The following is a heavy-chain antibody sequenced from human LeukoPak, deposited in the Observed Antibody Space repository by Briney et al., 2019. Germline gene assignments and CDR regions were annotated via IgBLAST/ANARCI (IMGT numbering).Heavy chain of an antibody. Sequence: GGSLRLSCAASGFTFDDYAMHWVRQAPGKGLEWVSGISWNSGSIGYADSVKGRFTISRDNAKNSLYLQMNSLRAEDTALYYCAKDMARSVWFGELLRGDAFDIWGQGTMVTVSS. V-gene: IGHV3-9*01. J-gene: IGHJ3*02. CDR1: GFTFDDYA. D-gene: IGHD3-10*01. CDR2: ISWNSGSI. CDR3: AKDMARSVWFGELLRGDAFDI.